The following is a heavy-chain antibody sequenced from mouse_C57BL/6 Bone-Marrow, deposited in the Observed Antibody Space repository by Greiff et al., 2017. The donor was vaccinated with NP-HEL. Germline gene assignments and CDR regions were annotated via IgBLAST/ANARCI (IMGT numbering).Heavy chain of an antibody. V-gene: IGHV1-82*01. CDR2: IYPGDGDT. CDR1: GYAFSSSW. CDR3: ARLLWPYYYAMDY. Sequence: VQLQQSGPELVKPGASVKISCKASGYAFSSSWMNWVKQRPGKGLEWIGRIYPGDGDTNYNGKFKGKATLTADKSSSTAYMQLSSLTSEDSAVYFCARLLWPYYYAMDYWGQGTSVTVSS. D-gene: IGHD2-1*01. J-gene: IGHJ4*01.